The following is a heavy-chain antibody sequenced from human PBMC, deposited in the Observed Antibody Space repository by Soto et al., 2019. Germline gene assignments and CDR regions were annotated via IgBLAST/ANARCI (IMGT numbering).Heavy chain of an antibody. Sequence: GGSLRLSCAASGFTFSSYGMHWVRQAPGKGLEWVAVISYDGSNKYYADSVKGRFTISRDNSKNTLYLQMNNLRAEDTAVYYCAKDKAGVDYWGQGTLVTVSS. CDR2: ISYDGSNK. D-gene: IGHD3-10*01. CDR3: AKDKAGVDY. CDR1: GFTFSSYG. J-gene: IGHJ4*02. V-gene: IGHV3-30*18.